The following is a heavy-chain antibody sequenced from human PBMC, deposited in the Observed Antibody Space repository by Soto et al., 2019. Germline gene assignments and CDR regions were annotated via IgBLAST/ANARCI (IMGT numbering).Heavy chain of an antibody. CDR1: GYSFTSYW. J-gene: IGHJ6*02. CDR3: ATSYPDSSSSPYYYGMDV. Sequence: GESLKISCKGSGYSFTSYWIGWVRQMPGKGLEWMGIIYPGDSDTRYSPSFQGQVTISADKSIRTAYLQWSSLKASDTAMYYCATSYPDSSSSPYYYGMDVWGPGTRVTVSS. D-gene: IGHD6-6*01. CDR2: IYPGDSDT. V-gene: IGHV5-51*01.